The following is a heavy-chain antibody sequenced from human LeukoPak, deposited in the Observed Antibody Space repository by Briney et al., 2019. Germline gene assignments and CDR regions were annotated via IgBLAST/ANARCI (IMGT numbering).Heavy chain of an antibody. CDR2: IYYTGST. V-gene: IGHV4-39*01. J-gene: IGHJ4*02. CDR3: ARRGSGSLALFDY. D-gene: IGHD1-26*01. Sequence: SETLSLTCTVSGGSISSTSYYWGWIRQPPGKGLEWIGQIYYTGSTYYNPSLKSRVTISVETSKSQFSLNLTSVTAADTAVCYCARRGSGSLALFDYWGQGTLVTVSS. CDR1: GGSISSTSYY.